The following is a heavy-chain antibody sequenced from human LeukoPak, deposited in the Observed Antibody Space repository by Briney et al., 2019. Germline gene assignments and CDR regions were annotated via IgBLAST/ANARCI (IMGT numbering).Heavy chain of an antibody. CDR2: INSDGSNT. Sequence: TGGSLRLSCAASGLTFSSSWKYWVRQAPGKGLVWVSDINSDGSNTRYADSVRGRFTISRDNAKEMVHLQMNSLRAEDTAVYYCARAVSGWQAIDYWGQGTLVTVSS. V-gene: IGHV3-74*01. CDR3: ARAVSGWQAIDY. CDR1: GLTFSSSW. J-gene: IGHJ4*02. D-gene: IGHD6-19*01.